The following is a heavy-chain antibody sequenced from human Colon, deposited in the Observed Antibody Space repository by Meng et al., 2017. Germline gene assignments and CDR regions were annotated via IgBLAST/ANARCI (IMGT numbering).Heavy chain of an antibody. CDR1: VGSVGSGSHF. Sequence: GPLPGAGLGQGRPPETLSVTCSVSVGSVGSGSHFWSCIRQPPGKRLEWIGYIDYRRSINYYPSLKSRVTMSVDTSKNQFALNLSSVTAADTAVYYCAGGPWELDYWGQGTLVTVSS. V-gene: IGHV4-61*01. CDR2: IDYRRSI. D-gene: IGHD1-26*01. CDR3: AGGPWELDY. J-gene: IGHJ4*02.